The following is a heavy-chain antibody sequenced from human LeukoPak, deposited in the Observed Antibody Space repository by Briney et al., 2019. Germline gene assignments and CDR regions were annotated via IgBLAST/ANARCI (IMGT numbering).Heavy chain of an antibody. D-gene: IGHD6-19*01. CDR2: IWYDGSIQ. Sequence: GGSLRLSCAASGFTLSSYGMHWVRQAPGKGLEWVAAIWYDGSIQYYADSVKGRFTISRDTSKNTLYLQMDSLRAEDTAVYYCARDPYSSGFNWFDAWGEGTVVPVSS. CDR1: GFTLSSYG. CDR3: ARDPYSSGFNWFDA. J-gene: IGHJ5*02. V-gene: IGHV3-33*01.